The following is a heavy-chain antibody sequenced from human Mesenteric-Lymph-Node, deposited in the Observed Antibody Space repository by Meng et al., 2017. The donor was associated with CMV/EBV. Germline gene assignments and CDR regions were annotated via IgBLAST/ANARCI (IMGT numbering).Heavy chain of an antibody. CDR3: AKDMWEYELADGS. CDR1: GFTFRSYA. Sequence: GESLKISCAASGFTFRSYAMSWVRQAPGQGLEWVAGISGSGSTTKYSASVEGRFTISRDNSKDTLFLQMNSLRAEDTALYYCAKDMWEYELADGSWGQGTLVTVSS. D-gene: IGHD2-2*01. V-gene: IGHV3-23*01. J-gene: IGHJ5*02. CDR2: ISGSGSTT.